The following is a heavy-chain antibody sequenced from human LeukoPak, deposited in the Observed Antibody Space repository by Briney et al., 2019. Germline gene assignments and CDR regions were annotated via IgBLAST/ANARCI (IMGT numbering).Heavy chain of an antibody. V-gene: IGHV4-59*01. J-gene: IGHJ5*02. CDR2: IHYSGST. Sequence: PSETLSLTCSVSGGSISSYYWSWIRQPPGKGREWIGYIHYSGSTNYNPSLKSRVSISVDTSKNQFSLKLSSVTAADTAVYYCAGGVDYYDSSGPWGQGTLVTVSS. CDR3: AGGVDYYDSSGP. D-gene: IGHD3-22*01. CDR1: GGSISSYY.